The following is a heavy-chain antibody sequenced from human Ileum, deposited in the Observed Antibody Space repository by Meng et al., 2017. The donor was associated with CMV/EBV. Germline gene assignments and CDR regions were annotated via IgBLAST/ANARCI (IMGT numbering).Heavy chain of an antibody. Sequence: GGSLRLSCAASGLTVSDNRMTWVRQVAGQGLQWVSTLYEGGSAHYAPSVEGRFTISKDNSGNMVYLQMNSLRAEDTAVYYCAREQMGAWRGYFDCWGQGILVTVSS. CDR2: LYEGGSA. CDR3: AREQMGAWRGYFDC. CDR1: GLTVSDNR. D-gene: IGHD3-3*01. J-gene: IGHJ5*01. V-gene: IGHV3-53*01.